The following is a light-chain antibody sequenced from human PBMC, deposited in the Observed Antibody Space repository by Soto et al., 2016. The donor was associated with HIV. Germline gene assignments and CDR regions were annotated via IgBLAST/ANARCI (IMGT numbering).Light chain of an antibody. J-gene: IGKJ2*01. V-gene: IGKV1-6*01. CDR2: ATS. Sequence: AIQMTQSPSSPSASLGDRVTITCRASQGIKNELGWYQQKPGKAPKLLIYATSSLGGGVPSRFSGSGSGTDFTLTISSLQPEDSASYFCLQDYDRPYTFGQGTKLEIK. CDR1: QGIKNE. CDR3: LQDYDRPYT.